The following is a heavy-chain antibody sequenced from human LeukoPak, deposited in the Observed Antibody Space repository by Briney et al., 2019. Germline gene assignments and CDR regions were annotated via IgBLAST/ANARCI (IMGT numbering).Heavy chain of an antibody. J-gene: IGHJ4*02. CDR2: ISAYNGNT. D-gene: IGHD6-13*01. CDR3: ARDLVAVFVRSRSIAAAGPFDY. CDR1: GYTFTSYG. V-gene: IGHV1-18*01. Sequence: ASVKVSCKASGYTFTSYGISWVRQAPGQGLEWMGWISAYNGNTNYAQKLQGRVTMTTDTSTSTAYMELRSLRSDDTAVYYCARDLVAVFVRSRSIAAAGPFDYWGQGTLVTVSS.